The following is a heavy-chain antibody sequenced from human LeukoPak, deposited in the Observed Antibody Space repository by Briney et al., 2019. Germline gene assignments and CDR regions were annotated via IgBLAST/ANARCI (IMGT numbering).Heavy chain of an antibody. Sequence: GASVKVSCKASGYTFTSYGISWVRQAPGQGLEWMGWISAYNGNTNYAQKLQGRVTTTTDTSTSTAYVELRSLRSDDTAVYYCARAFVVVVVAATEAFDIWGQGTMVTVSS. CDR2: ISAYNGNT. CDR3: ARAFVVVVVAATEAFDI. V-gene: IGHV1-18*01. J-gene: IGHJ3*02. CDR1: GYTFTSYG. D-gene: IGHD2-15*01.